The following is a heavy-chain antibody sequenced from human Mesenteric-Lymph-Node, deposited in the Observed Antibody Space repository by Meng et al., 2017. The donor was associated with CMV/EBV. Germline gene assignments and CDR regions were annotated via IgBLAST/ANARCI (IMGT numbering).Heavy chain of an antibody. CDR3: ARYGNFNFWTGIGGPFDF. CDR1: GVSISNANYY. Sequence: SETLSLTCTVSGVSISNANYYWGWIRQPPGKGLEWIGNIYYSGKTYYNSSLKSRATISVDKSKNQFSLRLNSVTAADTAIYYCARYGNFNFWTGIGGPFDFWGQGSLVTVSS. V-gene: IGHV4-39*07. J-gene: IGHJ4*02. D-gene: IGHD3/OR15-3a*01. CDR2: IYYSGKT.